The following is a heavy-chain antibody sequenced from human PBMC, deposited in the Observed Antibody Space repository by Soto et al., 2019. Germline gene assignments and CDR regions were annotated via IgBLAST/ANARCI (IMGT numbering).Heavy chain of an antibody. V-gene: IGHV4-34*01. CDR3: ARGLLVAARVFDY. CDR2: INHSGST. Sequence: QVHLQQWGAGLLKPSETLSLTCAVYGGSFSGYYWSWIRQPPGKGLEWIGEINHSGSTNYNPSLKSRVTISVDTSKNQFSLKLSSVTAADTAVYYCARGLLVAARVFDYWGQGTLVTVSS. CDR1: GGSFSGYY. J-gene: IGHJ4*02. D-gene: IGHD6-6*01.